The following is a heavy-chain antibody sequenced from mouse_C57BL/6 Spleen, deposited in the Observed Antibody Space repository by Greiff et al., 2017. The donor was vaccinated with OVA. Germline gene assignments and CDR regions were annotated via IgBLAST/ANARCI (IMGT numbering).Heavy chain of an antibody. J-gene: IGHJ3*01. CDR1: GFTFSSYA. V-gene: IGHV5-9-1*02. CDR2: ISSGGDYI. D-gene: IGHD1-1*01. CDR3: TRDEPYYGRSWFAY. Sequence: EVMLVESGEGLVKPGGSLKLSCAASGFTFSSYAMSWVRQTPEKRLEWVAYISSGGDYIYYADTVKGRITISRDNARNTLYLQMSSLKSEDTAMYYCTRDEPYYGRSWFAYWGQGTLVTVSA.